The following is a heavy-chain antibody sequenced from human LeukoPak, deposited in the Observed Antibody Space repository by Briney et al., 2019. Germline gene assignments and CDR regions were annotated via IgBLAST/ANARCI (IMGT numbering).Heavy chain of an antibody. J-gene: IGHJ6*02. Sequence: PSETLSLTCTVSGGSVSSGSYYWSWIRQPPGKGLEWIGYIYYSGSTNYNPSLKSRVTISVDTSKNQFSLKLSSVTAADTAVYYCARVKGFGELSYYYYGMDVWGQGTTVTVSS. V-gene: IGHV4-61*01. CDR3: ARVKGFGELSYYYYGMDV. CDR1: GGSVSSGSYY. CDR2: IYYSGST. D-gene: IGHD3-10*01.